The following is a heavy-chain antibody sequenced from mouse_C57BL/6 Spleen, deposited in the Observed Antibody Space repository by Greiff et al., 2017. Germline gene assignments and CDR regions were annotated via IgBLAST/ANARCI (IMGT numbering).Heavy chain of an antibody. CDR1: GYTFTDYE. CDR2: IDPETGGT. J-gene: IGHJ4*01. V-gene: IGHV1-15*01. D-gene: IGHD2-5*01. Sequence: VKLMESGAELVRPGASVTLSCKASGYTFTDYEMHWVKQTPVHGLEWIGAIDPETGGTAYNQEFKGKAILTADNSSSTAYMELRSLTSEASAVYYCTRDYSNFLYYAMDYWGQGTSVTVSS. CDR3: TRDYSNFLYYAMDY.